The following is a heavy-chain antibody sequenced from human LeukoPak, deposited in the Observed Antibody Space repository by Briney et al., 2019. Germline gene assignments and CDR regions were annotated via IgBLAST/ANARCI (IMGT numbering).Heavy chain of an antibody. CDR3: ARAPYRSSSIY. V-gene: IGHV1-46*01. D-gene: IGHD6-6*01. CDR1: GYTFTSYF. CDR2: INPSGGST. Sequence: ASVKVSCKASGYTFTSYFMHWVRQAPGQGLDWMGIINPSGGSTSYAQKFQGRVTMTTDTSTSTAYMELRGLRSDDTAVYYCARAPYRSSSIYWGQGTLVTVSS. J-gene: IGHJ4*02.